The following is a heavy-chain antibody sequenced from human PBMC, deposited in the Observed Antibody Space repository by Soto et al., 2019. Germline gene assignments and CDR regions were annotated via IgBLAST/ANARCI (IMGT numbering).Heavy chain of an antibody. V-gene: IGHV1-2*02. Sequence: GASVKVSCKASGYRFSDYYLHWVRQAPGQGPEWMGWMNPNSGDTKYAQKFKGRVTMTRDTSVRTAFMELNWLKSDDTAVYYCARDFYYDFWSGYYRLDYWGQGTLVTVSS. CDR1: GYRFSDYY. J-gene: IGHJ4*02. CDR2: MNPNSGDT. D-gene: IGHD3-3*01. CDR3: ARDFYYDFWSGYYRLDY.